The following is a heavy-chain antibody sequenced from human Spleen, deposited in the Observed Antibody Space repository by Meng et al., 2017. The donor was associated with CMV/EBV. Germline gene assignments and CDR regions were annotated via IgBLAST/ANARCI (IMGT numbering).Heavy chain of an antibody. J-gene: IGHJ4*02. CDR2: IYYSGST. CDR1: AGSISSSSYY. V-gene: IGHV4-39*01. CDR3: ARSSRRHIVVVPAAKYYFDY. Sequence: SETLSLTCTISAGSISSSSYYWGWIRQPPGKGLEWIGSIYYSGSTYYNPSLKSRVTISVDTSKNQFSLKLSSVTAADTAVYYCARSSRRHIVVVPAAKYYFDYWGQGTLVTVSS. D-gene: IGHD2-2*01.